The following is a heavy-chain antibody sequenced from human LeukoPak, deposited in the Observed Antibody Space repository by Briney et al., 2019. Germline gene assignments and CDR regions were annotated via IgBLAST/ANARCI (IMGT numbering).Heavy chain of an antibody. D-gene: IGHD2-15*01. Sequence: SETLSLTCTVSGGSISSSGYYWSWIRQHPGKGLEWIGYIYYSGSTYYNPSLKSRVTISADTSKNQFSLKLSSVTAADTAVYYCARDRGLRWGQGTLVTVSS. CDR3: ARDRGLR. CDR2: IYYSGST. V-gene: IGHV4-31*03. J-gene: IGHJ4*02. CDR1: GGSISSSGYY.